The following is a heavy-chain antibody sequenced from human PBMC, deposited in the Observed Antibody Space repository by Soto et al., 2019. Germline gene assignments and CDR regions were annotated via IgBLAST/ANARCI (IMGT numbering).Heavy chain of an antibody. CDR2: IYPGDSDT. CDR1: GCNFTTYW. D-gene: IGHD3-22*01. J-gene: IGHJ4*02. Sequence: PXESLKISCRGCGCNFTTYWIGWVRQMPGKGLEWMGIIYPGDSDTRYSPSFQGQVTISADKSISTAYLQWSSLKASDTAMYYCARRTGFYDNSGYYHWGQGTLVTVSS. CDR3: ARRTGFYDNSGYYH. V-gene: IGHV5-51*01.